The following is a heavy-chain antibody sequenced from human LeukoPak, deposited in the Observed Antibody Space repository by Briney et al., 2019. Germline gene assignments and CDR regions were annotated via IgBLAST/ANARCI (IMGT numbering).Heavy chain of an antibody. CDR2: IYYSGST. D-gene: IGHD6-19*01. CDR3: ASLDSSGWYYFDY. CDR1: GGSISSYY. Sequence: PSETLSLTCTVSGGSISSYYWSWIRQPPRKGLEWIGYIYYSGSTNYNPSLKSRVTISVDTSKNQFSLKLGSVTAADTAVYYCASLDSSGWYYFDYWGQGTLVTVSS. J-gene: IGHJ4*02. V-gene: IGHV4-59*01.